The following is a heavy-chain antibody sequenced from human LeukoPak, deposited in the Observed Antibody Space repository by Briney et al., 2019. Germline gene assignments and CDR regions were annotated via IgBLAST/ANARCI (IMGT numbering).Heavy chain of an antibody. D-gene: IGHD3-22*01. J-gene: IGHJ4*02. CDR1: GYTFADYY. CDR2: INPNSGGT. V-gene: IGHV1-2*02. CDR3: ARGHAWGSSGYPSDY. Sequence: GASVKVSCKASGYTFADYYIHWVRQAPGQGLEWIGWINPNSGGTNYAQKFQGRVTMTRDTSISTAYMELSRLRSDDTAVYYCARGHAWGSSGYPSDYWGQGALVTVSS.